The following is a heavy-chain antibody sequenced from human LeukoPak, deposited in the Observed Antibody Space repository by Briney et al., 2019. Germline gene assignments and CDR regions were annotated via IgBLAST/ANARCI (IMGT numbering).Heavy chain of an antibody. Sequence: PGGSLRLSCAASGFTFSSYEMNWVRQAPGKGLEWVSYISSSGSTIYYADSVKGRFTISRDNAKNSLYLQMNSLRAEDTAVYYCARARDTAVAEHFFDYWGQGTLVTVSS. CDR3: ARARDTAVAEHFFDY. D-gene: IGHD5-18*01. V-gene: IGHV3-48*03. CDR2: ISSSGSTI. J-gene: IGHJ4*02. CDR1: GFTFSSYE.